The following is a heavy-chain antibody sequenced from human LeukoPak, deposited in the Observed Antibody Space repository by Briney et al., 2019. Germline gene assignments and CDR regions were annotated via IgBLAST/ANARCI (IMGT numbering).Heavy chain of an antibody. J-gene: IGHJ6*02. CDR2: IYYHRGGT. D-gene: IGHD3/OR15-3a*01. Sequence: SETLSLTCTVSGGSISGYYWSWIRQPPGKSLEWIGYIYYHRGGTKYNPSLKSRVTISLDTSKNQFSLKLSSVTAADTARYYCARALHYDFWTGYGLDVWGQGTTVIVSS. CDR3: ARALHYDFWTGYGLDV. CDR1: GGSISGYY. V-gene: IGHV4-59*01.